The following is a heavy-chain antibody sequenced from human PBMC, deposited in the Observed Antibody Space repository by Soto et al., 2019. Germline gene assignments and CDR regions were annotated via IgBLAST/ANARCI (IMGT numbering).Heavy chain of an antibody. CDR1: GFTLSSYG. D-gene: IGHD3-9*01. CDR2: ISGSGGST. Sequence: PGGSLRLSCAASGFTLSSYGMSWVRQAPGKGLEWVSAISGSGGSTYYADSVKSRFTISRDNSKNTLYLQMNSPGVEDTALYYCSYDTFGDKDFWGQGTPVTVSS. CDR3: SYDTFGDKDF. V-gene: IGHV3-23*01. J-gene: IGHJ4*02.